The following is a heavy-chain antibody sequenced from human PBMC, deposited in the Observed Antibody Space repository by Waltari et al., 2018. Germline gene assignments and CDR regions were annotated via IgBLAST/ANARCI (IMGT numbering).Heavy chain of an antibody. CDR2: ISHDGTKK. Sequence: QVQLVESGGGVVQPGKSLRLSCSASGFTFRMYAIHWVRQAPGKGLEGVEIISHDGTKKHFADSVSGRFTLSRDNSKNTVHLQMNSLSAEDTAVYYCAKSTGILTTYADYWGQGTLVAVSS. CDR3: AKSTGILTTYADY. V-gene: IGHV3-30-3*02. CDR1: GFTFRMYA. D-gene: IGHD3-9*01. J-gene: IGHJ4*02.